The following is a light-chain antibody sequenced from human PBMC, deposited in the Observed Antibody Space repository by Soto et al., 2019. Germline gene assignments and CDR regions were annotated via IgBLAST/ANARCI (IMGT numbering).Light chain of an antibody. Sequence: IKMNQSPSTLSGSVGDRVTITCRASQTISSWLAWYQQKPGKAPKLLIYAASSLQSGVPSRFSGSGSGTDFTLTISSLQPEDFATYYCQQSYSTPITFGQRTRLEIK. CDR3: QQSYSTPIT. CDR2: AAS. V-gene: IGKV1-39*01. CDR1: QTISSW. J-gene: IGKJ5*01.